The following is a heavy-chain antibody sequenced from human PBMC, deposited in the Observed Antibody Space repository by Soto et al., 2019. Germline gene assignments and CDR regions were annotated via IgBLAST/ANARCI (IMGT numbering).Heavy chain of an antibody. CDR1: GGTFSSYT. D-gene: IGHD5-12*01. J-gene: IGHJ3*02. V-gene: IGHV1-69*02. CDR3: AAPDGSGYDLDAFDI. Sequence: QVQLVQSGAEVKKPGSSVKVSCKASGGTFSSYTISWVRQAPGQGLEWMGRIIPILGIANYAQKFQGRVTSTADKSTSTAYMELSSLRSEDTAVYYCAAPDGSGYDLDAFDIWGQGTMVTVSS. CDR2: IIPILGIA.